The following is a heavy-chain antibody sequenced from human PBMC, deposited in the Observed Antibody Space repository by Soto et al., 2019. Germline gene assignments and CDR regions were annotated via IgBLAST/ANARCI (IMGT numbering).Heavy chain of an antibody. CDR3: ARGRMIVVVTQAPYGMDV. D-gene: IGHD3-22*01. CDR1: GYTFTGSY. Sequence: VASVKVSCKASGYTFTGSYMHWVRQAPGQGLEWMGWINPNSGGTNYAQKFQGWVTMTRDTSISTAYMELSRLRSDDTAVYYCARGRMIVVVTQAPYGMDVWGQGTTVTVSS. CDR2: INPNSGGT. V-gene: IGHV1-2*04. J-gene: IGHJ6*02.